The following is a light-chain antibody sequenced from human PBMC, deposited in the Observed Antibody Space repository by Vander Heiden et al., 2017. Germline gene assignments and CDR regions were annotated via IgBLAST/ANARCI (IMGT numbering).Light chain of an antibody. CDR3: QSYYCSHVV. J-gene: IGLJ2*01. CDR2: GNT. V-gene: IGLV1-40*01. CDR1: SSNSGAAYD. Sequence: QSALTQPPSVSGAPGQRVTISGTGSSSNSGAAYDVDWYQQLPGTAPKLLLYGNTTRPSGVPDRFSGSKSGTSASLAITGLQPEDEADYFCQSYYCSHVVFGGGTKLTVL.